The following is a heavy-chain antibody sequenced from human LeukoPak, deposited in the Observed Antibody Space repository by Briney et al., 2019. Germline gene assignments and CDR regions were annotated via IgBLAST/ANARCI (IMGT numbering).Heavy chain of an antibody. CDR3: ARLTYDSSGRHFDY. CDR2: IIPILGIA. Sequence: ASVKVSCKASGGTFSSYAISWVRQAPGQGLEWMGRIIPILGIANYAQKFQGRVTITADKSTSTAYMELSSLRSEDTAVYYCARLTYDSSGRHFDYWGQGTLVTVSS. V-gene: IGHV1-69*04. D-gene: IGHD3-22*01. J-gene: IGHJ4*02. CDR1: GGTFSSYA.